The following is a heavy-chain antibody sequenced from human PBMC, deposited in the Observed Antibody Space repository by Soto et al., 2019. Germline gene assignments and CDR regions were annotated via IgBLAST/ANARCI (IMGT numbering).Heavy chain of an antibody. CDR1: GYTLTSYD. D-gene: IGHD4-17*01. V-gene: IGHV1-8*01. CDR2: MNPNSGNT. CDR3: ARGRRTVTTDYYYYMDV. Sequence: GASVKVSCKGSGYTLTSYDINWVRQAPGQGLEWMGWMNPNSGNTGYAQKFQGRVTMTRNTSISTAYMELSSLRSEDTAVYYCARGRRTVTTDYYYYMDVWGKGTTVTVSS. J-gene: IGHJ6*03.